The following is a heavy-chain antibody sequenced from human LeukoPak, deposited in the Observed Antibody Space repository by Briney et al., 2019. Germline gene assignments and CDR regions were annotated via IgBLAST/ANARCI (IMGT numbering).Heavy chain of an antibody. V-gene: IGHV3-9*01. CDR2: ISWNGGSI. CDR3: AKASTYDSSGYPDY. Sequence: GGSLRLSCAASGFTFDDYAMHWVRQAPGKGLEWVSGISWNGGSIGYADSVKGRFTISRDNAKNSLYLQMNSLRAEDTALYYCAKASTYDSSGYPDYWGQGTLVTVSS. CDR1: GFTFDDYA. D-gene: IGHD3-22*01. J-gene: IGHJ4*02.